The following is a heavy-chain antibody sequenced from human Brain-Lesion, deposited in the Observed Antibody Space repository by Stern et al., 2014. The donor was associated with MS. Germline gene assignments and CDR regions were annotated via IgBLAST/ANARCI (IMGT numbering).Heavy chain of an antibody. J-gene: IGHJ4*02. CDR3: ATLSPGAGGNYYRHFDY. V-gene: IGHV1-24*01. D-gene: IGHD1-26*01. Sequence: VQLVESGAEVKKPGASVKVSCKASGYTLTELSMHWVRQAPRKGLEWMGGFDPDDGETIYAQKFQGRVTMTEDTSTDTAYMELSSLRSEDTAVYYCATLSPGAGGNYYRHFDYWGQGTLVTVSS. CDR1: GYTLTELS. CDR2: FDPDDGET.